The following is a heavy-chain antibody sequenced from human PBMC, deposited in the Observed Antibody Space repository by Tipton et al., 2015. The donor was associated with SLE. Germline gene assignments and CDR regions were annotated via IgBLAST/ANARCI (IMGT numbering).Heavy chain of an antibody. CDR2: ISSSSSYI. J-gene: IGHJ5*02. CDR1: GFTFSSYS. Sequence: SLRLSCAASGFTFSSYSMNWVRQAPGKGLEWVSSISSSSSYIYYADSVKGRFTISRDNAKNSLYLQMNSLRAEDTAVYYCARDGNSSWYGGFDPWGQGTLVTVSS. V-gene: IGHV3-21*01. D-gene: IGHD6-13*01. CDR3: ARDGNSSWYGGFDP.